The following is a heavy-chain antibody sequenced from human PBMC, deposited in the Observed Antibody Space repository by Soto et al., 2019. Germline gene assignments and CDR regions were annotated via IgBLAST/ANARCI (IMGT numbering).Heavy chain of an antibody. J-gene: IGHJ1*01. CDR2: IYHIGST. D-gene: IGHD6-13*01. CDR3: AKDLRDQQLVTGPH. Sequence: PSETLSLTCAVSGVSVSSSNWWTWVRQSPGKGLEWIGDIYHIGSTDYNPSLRGRVTISVDKSNNQFSLTLKYVTAADTAVYYCAKDLRDQQLVTGPHWGQGTLVTVSS. CDR1: GVSVSSSNW. V-gene: IGHV4-4*02.